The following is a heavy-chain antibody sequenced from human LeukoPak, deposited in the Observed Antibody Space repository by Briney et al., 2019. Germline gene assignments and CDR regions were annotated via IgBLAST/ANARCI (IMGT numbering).Heavy chain of an antibody. Sequence: PSETLSLTCTVSGGSISSSSYCWGWIRPPPGKGLVWIGSIYYSGSTDYNPSLKSRVTISVDTSKNQFSLKLSSVTAADTAVYYCAVDYGDYLTYYWGQGTLVTVSS. D-gene: IGHD4-17*01. CDR2: IYYSGST. V-gene: IGHV4-39*01. J-gene: IGHJ4*02. CDR3: AVDYGDYLTYY. CDR1: GGSISSSSYC.